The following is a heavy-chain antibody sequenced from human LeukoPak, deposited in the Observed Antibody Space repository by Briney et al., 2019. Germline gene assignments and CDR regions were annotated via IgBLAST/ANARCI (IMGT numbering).Heavy chain of an antibody. D-gene: IGHD3-3*01. V-gene: IGHV3-21*01. CDR1: GFTFSSYS. CDR3: ARDRPTGASRLFVVQ. CDR2: MRSGSRYI. J-gene: IGHJ4*02. Sequence: GGSLRLSCAASGFTFSSYSMTWVRQAPGKGLEWISSMRSGSRYIYYADSVRGRFTISRDNAKNSLSLPMNSLRAEDTAVYYCARDRPTGASRLFVVQWGQGTLVTVSS.